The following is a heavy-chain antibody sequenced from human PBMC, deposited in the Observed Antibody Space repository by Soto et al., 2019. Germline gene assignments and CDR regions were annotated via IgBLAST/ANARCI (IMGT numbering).Heavy chain of an antibody. Sequence: GASVKVSCKASGYTFTGYYMHWVRQAPGQGLKWMGWINPNSGGTNYAQKFQGWVTMTRDTSISTAYMELSRLRSDDTAVYYCARWEGVCSSSFPPDYGMDVWGQGTTVTVSS. D-gene: IGHD6-6*01. CDR1: GYTFTGYY. CDR3: ARWEGVCSSSFPPDYGMDV. V-gene: IGHV1-2*04. J-gene: IGHJ6*02. CDR2: INPNSGGT.